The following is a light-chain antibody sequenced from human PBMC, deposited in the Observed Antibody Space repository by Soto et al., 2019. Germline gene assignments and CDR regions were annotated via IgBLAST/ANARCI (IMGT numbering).Light chain of an antibody. V-gene: IGKV1-5*01. CDR3: QQANSFPLT. Sequence: DLQMTQSPSTLSATVGDRVTIXXRASQSISSWLAWYQQKPGKAPKVXIYDASSLESGVPSRFSGSGSGADFTLTISSLQPEDFATYYCQQANSFPLTFGGGTKVDIK. J-gene: IGKJ4*01. CDR1: QSISSW. CDR2: DAS.